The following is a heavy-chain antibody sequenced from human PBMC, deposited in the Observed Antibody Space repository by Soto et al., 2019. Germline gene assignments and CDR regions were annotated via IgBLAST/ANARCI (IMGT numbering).Heavy chain of an antibody. CDR3: ARGATLCRDFWSGYIRMPV. CDR2: INHSGST. V-gene: IGHV4-34*01. J-gene: IGHJ6*02. CDR1: VGSFSGYY. D-gene: IGHD3-3*01. Sequence: PSETLSFTCAVYVGSFSGYYWSLIRQRPGKGLEWIGEINHSGSTNYNPSIKSRVTISVDTSKNELSLKLSSVTAAETAVYYCARGATLCRDFWSGYIRMPVWGQGTTVT.